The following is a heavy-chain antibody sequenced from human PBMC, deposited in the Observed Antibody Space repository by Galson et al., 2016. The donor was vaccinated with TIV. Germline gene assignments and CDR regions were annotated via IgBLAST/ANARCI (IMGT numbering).Heavy chain of an antibody. CDR2: IGSRSSDK. CDR1: GFTFGPFK. Sequence: SLRLSCAASGFTFGPFKMGWVRQVPGKGLVWVSSIGSRSSDKFYGDSVKGRFTISRDNTKNTLYLQMNSLSADDTAVYYCARGARDTDREYYYYYGLDVWGQGTTVTVSS. J-gene: IGHJ6*02. D-gene: IGHD5-18*01. V-gene: IGHV3-21*01. CDR3: ARGARDTDREYYYYYGLDV.